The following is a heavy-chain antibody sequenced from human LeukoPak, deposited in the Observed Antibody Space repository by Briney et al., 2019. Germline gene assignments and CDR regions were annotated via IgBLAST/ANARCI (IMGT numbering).Heavy chain of an antibody. D-gene: IGHD6-13*01. CDR3: ARDRTAATGISNGMDV. CDR1: GDSVSSSSAA. CDR2: TYYRSRWYS. J-gene: IGHJ6*02. V-gene: IGHV6-1*01. Sequence: SQTLSLTCAISGDSVSSSSAAWNWIRQSPSRGLEWLGRTYYRSRWYSFYAVSVKSRIIIKPGTSKNQFSLQLNSMTPEDTAVYYCARDRTAATGISNGMDVWGQGTTVTVSS.